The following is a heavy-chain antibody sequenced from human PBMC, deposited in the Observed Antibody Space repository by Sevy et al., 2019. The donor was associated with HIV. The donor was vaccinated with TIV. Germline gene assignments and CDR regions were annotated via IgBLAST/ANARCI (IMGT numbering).Heavy chain of an antibody. CDR2: INVGNGNT. J-gene: IGHJ4*02. CDR1: GYLFISFV. Sequence: ASVKVSCKASGYLFISFVMHWVRQAPGQGLEWVGWINVGNGNTKYSQKFQDRVTITRDASTNTTYMELTSLTSEDTAIYYCTREAKQQLSQYFFDFWGQRTLVTVSS. D-gene: IGHD6-13*01. V-gene: IGHV1-3*01. CDR3: TREAKQQLSQYFFDF.